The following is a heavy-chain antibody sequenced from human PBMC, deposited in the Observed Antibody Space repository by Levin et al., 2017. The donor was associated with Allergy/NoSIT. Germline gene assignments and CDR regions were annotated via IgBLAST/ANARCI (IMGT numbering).Heavy chain of an antibody. D-gene: IGHD2-15*01. CDR1: RFQFSLYG. J-gene: IGHJ3*01. Sequence: GGSLRLSCAASRFQFSLYGMHWVRQAPGKGLEWVALIVFDGNDQYYADSVKGRFTISRDNSKNTLYLQMSSLRENDTAIYYCAKRGYCSGNTCQSHDAIDVWGQGTLVIVSS. CDR3: AKRGYCSGNTCQSHDAIDV. CDR2: IVFDGNDQ. V-gene: IGHV3-30*18.